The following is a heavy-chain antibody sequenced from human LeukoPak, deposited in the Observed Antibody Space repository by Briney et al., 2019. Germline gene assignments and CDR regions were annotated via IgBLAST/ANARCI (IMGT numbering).Heavy chain of an antibody. CDR2: IYYSGST. Sequence: SETLSLTCTVSGGSISSGGYYWSWIRQHPGKGLEWIGYIYYSGSTYYNPSLKSRVTISVDTSKNQFSLKLSSVTAADTAVYYCARYCSGGSCYGDLFDYWGQGTLVTVSS. D-gene: IGHD2-15*01. V-gene: IGHV4-31*03. CDR3: ARYCSGGSCYGDLFDY. CDR1: GGSISSGGYY. J-gene: IGHJ4*02.